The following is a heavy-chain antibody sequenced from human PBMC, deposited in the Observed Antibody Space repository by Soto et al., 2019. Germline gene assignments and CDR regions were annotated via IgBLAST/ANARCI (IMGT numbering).Heavy chain of an antibody. D-gene: IGHD6-13*01. CDR2: MNPNSDNT. Sequence: QVQLGQSGAELKKPGASVKVSCKASGYTFTSYDINWVRQATGQGLAWMGWMNPNSDNTDYAQKFQARVSMTRNSSISTAYMELSCLRSEDTAVYYCATEVPGYSRSWGQGTLVTVSS. CDR1: GYTFTSYD. J-gene: IGHJ4*02. CDR3: ATEVPGYSRS. V-gene: IGHV1-8*01.